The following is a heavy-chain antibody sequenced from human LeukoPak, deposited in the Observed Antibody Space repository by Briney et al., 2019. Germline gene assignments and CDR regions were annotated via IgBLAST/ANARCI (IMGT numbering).Heavy chain of an antibody. CDR1: GGSISSYY. CDR3: ARARQQLVRGQGSWFDP. Sequence: SETLSLTCTVSGGSISSYYWSWIRQPPGKGLEWIGYIYYSGNTNYNPSLKSRVTISVDTSKNQFSLKLSSVTAADTAVYYCARARQQLVRGQGSWFDPWGQGTLVTVSS. D-gene: IGHD6-13*01. J-gene: IGHJ5*02. V-gene: IGHV4-59*01. CDR2: IYYSGNT.